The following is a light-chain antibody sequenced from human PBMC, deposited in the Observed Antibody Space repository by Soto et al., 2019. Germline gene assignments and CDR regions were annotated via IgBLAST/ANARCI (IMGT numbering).Light chain of an antibody. V-gene: IGKV3-15*01. CDR2: GAS. Sequence: EIVMTQSPATLSVSPGERAILSCRASQSVSSNLAWYQQKPGQAPRLLIYGASTRATGIPARFSGSGSGTEFTLTISSLQSEDFAVYSCQQYNHWPPWTLGQGTKVDIK. CDR1: QSVSSN. CDR3: QQYNHWPPWT. J-gene: IGKJ1*01.